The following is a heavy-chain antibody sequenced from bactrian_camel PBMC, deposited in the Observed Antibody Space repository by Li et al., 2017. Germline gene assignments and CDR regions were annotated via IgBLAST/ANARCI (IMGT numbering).Heavy chain of an antibody. D-gene: IGHD5*01. CDR2: IYTAGGNA. CDR1: GDDYNTNY. V-gene: IGHV3S40*01. J-gene: IGHJ4*01. CDR3: AAGVGLGSRPLKTAIWSY. Sequence: DVQLVESGGGSVQAGGSLRLSCAPSGDDYNTNYMVVAWFRQGPGKEREGIAAIYTAGGNASSADSVKGRFTISQDGANNTVYLQMDSLKPEDTATYYCAAGVGLGSRPLKTAIWSYWGQGTQVTVS.